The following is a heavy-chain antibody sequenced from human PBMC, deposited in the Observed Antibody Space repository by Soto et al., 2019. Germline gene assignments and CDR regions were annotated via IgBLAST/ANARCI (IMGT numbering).Heavy chain of an antibody. CDR2: IRSKANSYAT. CDR3: TRPRDYYDSSGYYYWFAP. D-gene: IGHD3-22*01. CDR1: GFTFSGSA. V-gene: IGHV3-73*01. Sequence: GGSLRLSCAASGFTFSGSAMHWVRQASGKGLEWVGRIRSKANSYATAYAASVKGRFTISRDDSKTTAYLQMNSLKTEDTAVYYCTRPRDYYDSSGYYYWFAPWGQGTLVTVSS. J-gene: IGHJ5*02.